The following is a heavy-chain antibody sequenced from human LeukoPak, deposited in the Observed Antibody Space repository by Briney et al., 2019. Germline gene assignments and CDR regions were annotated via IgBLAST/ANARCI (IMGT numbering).Heavy chain of an antibody. D-gene: IGHD4-17*01. V-gene: IGHV3-30*04. Sequence: PGKSLRLSCAASGFTFRSYAMHWVRQAPVKGLEWVAVIKFDGSNIHYADSVRGRFTISRDNSKNTLYLQITYLRPEDTAIYYCVREKPTGDYRTSDYWGQGTLVTVSS. CDR3: VREKPTGDYRTSDY. J-gene: IGHJ4*02. CDR2: IKFDGSNI. CDR1: GFTFRSYA.